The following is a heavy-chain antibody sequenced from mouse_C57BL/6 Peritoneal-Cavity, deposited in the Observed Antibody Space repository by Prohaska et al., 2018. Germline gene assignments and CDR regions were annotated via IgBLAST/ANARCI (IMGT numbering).Heavy chain of an antibody. CDR3: ARYDYDEGFAY. CDR2: IYPGSGST. CDR1: GYTFTSYW. D-gene: IGHD2-4*01. V-gene: IGHV1-55*01. J-gene: IGHJ3*01. Sequence: QVQLQQPGAELVKPGASVKMSCKASGYTFTSYWITWVKQRPGQGLEWIGDIYPGSGSTNYNEKFKIKATQTVDTSTSTAYMQLSSLRSEDSAVYYCARYDYDEGFAYWGQGTLVTVSA.